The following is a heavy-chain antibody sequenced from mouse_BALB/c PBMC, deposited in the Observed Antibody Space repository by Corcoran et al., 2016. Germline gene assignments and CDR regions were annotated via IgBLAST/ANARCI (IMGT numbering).Heavy chain of an antibody. CDR3: ARTYYGSSYYAMDY. V-gene: IGHV9-3-1*01. J-gene: IGHJ4*01. CDR1: GYTFTNYG. D-gene: IGHD1-1*01. CDR2: INTYTGET. Sequence: QIQLVQSGPELKKPGETVKISCKASGYTFTNYGMNWVKQAPGKGLKWMGWINTYTGETTYADDFKGRFAFSLETSASTAYLQINNLKNEDTATYFCARTYYGSSYYAMDYWGQGTSVTVSS.